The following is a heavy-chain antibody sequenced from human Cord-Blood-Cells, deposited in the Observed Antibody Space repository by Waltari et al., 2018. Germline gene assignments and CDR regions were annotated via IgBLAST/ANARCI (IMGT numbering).Heavy chain of an antibody. J-gene: IGHJ4*02. V-gene: IGHV1-2*02. CDR3: ARDRSGGAAAGRLDY. CDR1: GYTFTGYY. Sequence: QLQLVQSGAEVKKPGSSVTVSCKASGYTFTGYYMHWLHQAPGQGLEWMGWINPNSGGTNYAQKFQGRVTMTRDTSISTAYMELSRLRSDDTAVYYCARDRSGGAAAGRLDYWGQGTLVTVSS. CDR2: INPNSGGT. D-gene: IGHD6-13*01.